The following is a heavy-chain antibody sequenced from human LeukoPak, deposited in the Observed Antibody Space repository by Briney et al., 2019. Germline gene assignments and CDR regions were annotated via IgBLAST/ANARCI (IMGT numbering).Heavy chain of an antibody. CDR1: GFTFSSYS. CDR2: ISSSSSYI. J-gene: IGHJ4*02. D-gene: IGHD6-19*01. V-gene: IGHV3-21*01. Sequence: NPGGSLRLSCAASGFTFSSYSMNWVRQAPGKGLEWVSSISSSSSYIYYADSVKGRFTISRDNAKNSLYLQMNSLRAEDTAIYYCARDSLPTAVTGPFDHWGQGALVTVSS. CDR3: ARDSLPTAVTGPFDH.